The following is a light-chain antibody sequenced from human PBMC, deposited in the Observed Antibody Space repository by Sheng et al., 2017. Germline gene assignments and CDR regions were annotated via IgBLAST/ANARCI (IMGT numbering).Light chain of an antibody. CDR1: QGIRTW. V-gene: IGKV1-12*01. J-gene: IGKJ4*01. CDR2: GAS. CDR3: QQTNSFPLT. Sequence: DLQMTQSPSSVSASVGDRVTITCRASQGIRTWLAWYQHKPGKVPRLLIYGASSLQTGVPTRFSGSGSGTDFTLTISSLQPEDFATYYCQQTNSFPLTFGGGTKVEIK.